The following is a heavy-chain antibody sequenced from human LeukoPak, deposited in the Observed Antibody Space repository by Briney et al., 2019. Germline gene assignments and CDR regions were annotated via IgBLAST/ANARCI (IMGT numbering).Heavy chain of an antibody. CDR2: ISDSGGSP. CDR3: AKAPGEHRSGPDYYYVMDV. Sequence: PGGSLRLSCAASGLIFSGYAMSWVRQAPGKGLEWVSSISDSGGSPYYADSVKGRFTISRDNSKNTLYLQMNSLRAEDTAVYYCAKAPGEHRSGPDYYYVMDVWGQGTTVTVSS. J-gene: IGHJ6*02. D-gene: IGHD3-22*01. CDR1: GLIFSGYA. V-gene: IGHV3-23*01.